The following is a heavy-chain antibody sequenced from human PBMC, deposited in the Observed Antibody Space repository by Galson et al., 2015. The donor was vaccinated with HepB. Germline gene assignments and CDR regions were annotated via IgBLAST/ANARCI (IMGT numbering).Heavy chain of an antibody. CDR1: GFSFSRFA. J-gene: IGHJ4*02. V-gene: IGHV3-23*01. Sequence: SLRLSCAASGFSFSRFAMSWVRQAPGKGLGWVSGIGGSGADTFYAGSVKGRFTISRDNSKNTLYLQMISLRAEDTAVYYCAKDSGDKPFDYWGQGALVTVSS. CDR3: AKDSGDKPFDY. CDR2: IGGSGADT. D-gene: IGHD4-23*01.